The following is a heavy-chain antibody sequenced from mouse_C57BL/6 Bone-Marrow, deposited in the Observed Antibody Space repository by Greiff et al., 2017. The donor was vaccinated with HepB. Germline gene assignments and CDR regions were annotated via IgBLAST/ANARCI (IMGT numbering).Heavy chain of an antibody. V-gene: IGHV5-9*01. CDR3: ARFYGSSPYYAMDY. CDR2: ISGGGGNT. CDR1: GFTFSSYT. D-gene: IGHD1-1*01. J-gene: IGHJ4*01. Sequence: EVKLMESGGGLVKPGGSLKLSCAASGFTFSSYTMSWVRQTPEKRLEWVATISGGGGNTYYPDSVKGRFTISRDNAKNTLYLQMSSLRSEDTALYYCARFYGSSPYYAMDYWGQGTSVTVSS.